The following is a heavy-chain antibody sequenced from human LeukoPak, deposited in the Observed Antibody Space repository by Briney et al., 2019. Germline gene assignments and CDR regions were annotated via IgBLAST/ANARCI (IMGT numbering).Heavy chain of an antibody. CDR3: ARGGGLNYYYYYMDV. Sequence: ASETLSLTCAVYGGSFSGYYWSWIRQPPGKGLEWIGYIYYSGSTNYNPSLKSRVTISVDTSKNQFSLKLSSVTAADTAVYYCARGGGLNYYYYYMDVWGKGTTVTISS. CDR2: IYYSGST. D-gene: IGHD3-16*01. V-gene: IGHV4-59*01. CDR1: GGSFSGYY. J-gene: IGHJ6*03.